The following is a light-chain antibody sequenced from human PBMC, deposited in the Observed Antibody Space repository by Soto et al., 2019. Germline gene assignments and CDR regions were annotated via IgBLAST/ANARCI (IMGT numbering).Light chain of an antibody. J-gene: IGLJ2*01. CDR2: EVS. Sequence: QSALTQPASVSGSPGQSITISCTGTSSDVGGYNYVSWYQQHPGKAPKLMIYEVSNRPSGVSNRFSGSKSGNTASLTISGLQAEDEPDYYCSSYTSSSTLVFVGGTKLTVL. CDR1: SSDVGGYNY. V-gene: IGLV2-14*01. CDR3: SSYTSSSTLV.